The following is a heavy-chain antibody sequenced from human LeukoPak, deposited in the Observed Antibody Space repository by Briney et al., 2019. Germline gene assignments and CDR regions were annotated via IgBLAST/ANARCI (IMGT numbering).Heavy chain of an antibody. V-gene: IGHV4-39*01. CDR2: IFYSGTI. Sequence: SETLSLTCTVSGGSINTNDYHWGWVRQPPGKGLDWIASIFYSGTIYYNPSLKSRVTTFLDTSKNQFSLKLTSVTAADTAVYYCARLTAVAGPHNDFLDYWGQGTLVTVSS. CDR1: GGSINTNDYH. CDR3: ARLTAVAGPHNDFLDY. D-gene: IGHD6-19*01. J-gene: IGHJ4*02.